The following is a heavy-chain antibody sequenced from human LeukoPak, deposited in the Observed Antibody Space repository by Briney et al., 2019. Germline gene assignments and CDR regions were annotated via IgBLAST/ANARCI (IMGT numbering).Heavy chain of an antibody. CDR1: GGTFSSYA. CDR3: AREAYYDSSGYYSGWFDP. Sequence: SVKLSCKASGGTFSSYAISWVRQAPGQGLEWMGGIIPIFGTANYAQKFQGRVTITTDESTSTAYMELSSLRSEDTAVYYCAREAYYDSSGYYSGWFDPWGQGTLVTVSS. D-gene: IGHD3-22*01. CDR2: IIPIFGTA. J-gene: IGHJ5*02. V-gene: IGHV1-69*05.